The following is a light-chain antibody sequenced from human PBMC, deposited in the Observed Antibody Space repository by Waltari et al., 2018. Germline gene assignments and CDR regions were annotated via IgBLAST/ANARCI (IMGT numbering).Light chain of an antibody. V-gene: IGKV3-20*01. CDR3: QQYDISPLT. CDR1: QTFRTTY. CDR2: GAS. Sequence: EIALTQPQGTLSLSPGQRATLSCRASQTFRTTYLAWNHHKPGQAPTLVIYGASSRAASIPDRFSGSGSGTDFSLNISSLEPEDFAVYYCQQYDISPLTFGGGTKVEIK. J-gene: IGKJ4*01.